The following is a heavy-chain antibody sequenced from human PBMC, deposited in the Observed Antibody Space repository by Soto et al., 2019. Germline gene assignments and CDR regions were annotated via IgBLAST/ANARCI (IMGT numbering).Heavy chain of an antibody. CDR2: IIPIFGTA. J-gene: IGHJ4*02. D-gene: IGHD3-9*01. CDR1: GGTFSSYA. Sequence: ASVKVSCKASGGTFSSYAISWVRQAPGQGLEWMGGIIPIFGTANYAQKFQGRVTITADESTSTAYMELSSLRSEDTAVYYCASVPYPDILTGYPFDYWGQGTLVTVSS. CDR3: ASVPYPDILTGYPFDY. V-gene: IGHV1-69*13.